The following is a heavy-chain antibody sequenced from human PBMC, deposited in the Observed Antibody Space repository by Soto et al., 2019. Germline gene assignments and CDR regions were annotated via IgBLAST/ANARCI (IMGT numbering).Heavy chain of an antibody. CDR3: ARGLGYGDYYFDY. J-gene: IGHJ4*02. Sequence: GASVKVSCKASGGTFSSYTISCVRQAPGQGLEWMGRIIPILGIANYAQKFQGRVTITADKSTSTAYMELSSLRSEDTAAYYCARGLGYGDYYFDYWGQGTLVTVSS. CDR1: GGTFSSYT. D-gene: IGHD4-17*01. V-gene: IGHV1-69*02. CDR2: IIPILGIA.